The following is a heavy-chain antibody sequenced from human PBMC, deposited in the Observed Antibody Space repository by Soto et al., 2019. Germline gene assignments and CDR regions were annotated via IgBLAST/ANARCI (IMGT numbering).Heavy chain of an antibody. CDR2: ISDSGST. CDR3: PNYQPPKFEP. J-gene: IGHJ5*02. CDR1: GASIGSGDDY. D-gene: IGHD2-2*01. Sequence: SETLSLTCSVSGASIGSGDDYWTWIRQSPGKGLEWIGYISDSGSTFYNPSLRSRLTIALDTSKNHFSLKLISATPADTAVYDCPNYQPPKFEPWDQGNPVAASS. V-gene: IGHV4-30-4*08.